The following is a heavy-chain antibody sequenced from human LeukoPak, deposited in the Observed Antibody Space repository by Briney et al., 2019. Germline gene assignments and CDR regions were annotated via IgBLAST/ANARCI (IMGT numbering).Heavy chain of an antibody. V-gene: IGHV3-20*01. CDR3: ARVGADTSGYYLFDY. CDR2: INWNGDWT. D-gene: IGHD3-22*01. CDR1: GFPFNDYG. Sequence: GWSLRLSCAASGFPFNDYGMSWVRQLPGKGLEWVSGINWNGDWTGYADSVKGRFTISRDFAKNSLYLQMNSLRAEDTALYHCARVGADTSGYYLFDYWGQGTLVTTSS. J-gene: IGHJ4*02.